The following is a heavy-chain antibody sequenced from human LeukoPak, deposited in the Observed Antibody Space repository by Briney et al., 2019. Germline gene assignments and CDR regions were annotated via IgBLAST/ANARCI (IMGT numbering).Heavy chain of an antibody. CDR3: ARDPLTILATGEFDP. CDR2: IIPIFGTA. V-gene: IGHV1-69*01. Sequence: SVKVSCKASGGTFSSYAISWVRQAPGQGLEWMGGIIPIFGTANYAQKFQGRVTITADESTSTAYMELSSLRSEDTAVYYCARDPLTILATGEFDPWGQGALVTVSS. CDR1: GGTFSSYA. D-gene: IGHD3-3*01. J-gene: IGHJ5*02.